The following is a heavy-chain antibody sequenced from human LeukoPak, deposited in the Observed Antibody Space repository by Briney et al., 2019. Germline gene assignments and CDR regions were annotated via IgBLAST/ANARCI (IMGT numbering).Heavy chain of an antibody. CDR1: GFTFSSYA. Sequence: TGGSLRLSCAASGFTFSSYAMHWVRQAPGKGLEWVAVISYDGSNKYYADSVKGRFTISRDNSKNTLYLQMNSLRAEDTAVYYCARDLSYFSFDDWGQGTTVTVSS. J-gene: IGHJ6*02. D-gene: IGHD2-21*01. CDR2: ISYDGSNK. V-gene: IGHV3-30-3*01. CDR3: ARDLSYFSFDD.